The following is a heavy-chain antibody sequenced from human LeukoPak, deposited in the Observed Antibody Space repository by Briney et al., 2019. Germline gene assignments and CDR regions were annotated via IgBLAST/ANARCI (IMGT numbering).Heavy chain of an antibody. V-gene: IGHV3-74*01. Sequence: GGSLRLSCAASGFTFSSYWMHWVRQAPGKGLVWVSRINSDGSSTSYADSVKGRFTISRDNAKNTLYLQMNSLRAEDTAVYYCAREATRVDDYGDYENFDYWGQGTLVTVSS. CDR3: AREATRVDDYGDYENFDY. J-gene: IGHJ4*02. CDR1: GFTFSSYW. CDR2: INSDGSST. D-gene: IGHD4-17*01.